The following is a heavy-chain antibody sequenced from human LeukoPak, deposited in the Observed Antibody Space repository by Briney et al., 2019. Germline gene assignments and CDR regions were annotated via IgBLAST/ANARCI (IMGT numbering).Heavy chain of an antibody. V-gene: IGHV3-21*01. D-gene: IGHD6-6*01. CDR3: ARSYSSSRGTFDY. Sequence: GGSLRLSCAASGFTFSSYGMNWVRQAPGKGLEWVSSITSSSSYIYYADSVKGRYTISRDNAKNSLYLQMNSLRAEDTAVYYCARSYSSSRGTFDYWGQGTLVTVSS. J-gene: IGHJ4*02. CDR1: GFTFSSYG. CDR2: ITSSSSYI.